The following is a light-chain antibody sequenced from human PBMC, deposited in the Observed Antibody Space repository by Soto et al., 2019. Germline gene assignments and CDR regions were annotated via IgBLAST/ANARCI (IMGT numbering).Light chain of an antibody. CDR2: KAS. V-gene: IGKV1-5*03. CDR3: QHYNSYSEA. J-gene: IGKJ1*01. CDR1: QTISSW. Sequence: DIQMTQSPSTLSGSVGDRVTITCRASQTISSWLAWYQQKPGKAPKLLIYKASTLKSGVPSRFSGSGSGPDFTLTISSLQPDDFATYYCQHYNSYSEAFGQGTKVDLK.